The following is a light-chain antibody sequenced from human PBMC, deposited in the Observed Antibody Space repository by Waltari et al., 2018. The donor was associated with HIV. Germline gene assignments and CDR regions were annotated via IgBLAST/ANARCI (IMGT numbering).Light chain of an antibody. CDR1: SSDVGGYNY. J-gene: IGLJ2*01. V-gene: IGLV2-14*01. CDR3: SSYASSDTHVV. CDR2: AVR. Sequence: QSALTQPASVSGSPGQSITISCTGTSSDVGGYNYVSWYQQHPGKAPKFMFYAVRHGPSGVSNRLPGSKSGNTASLTISGLQAEDEAYYYCSSYASSDTHVVFGGGTKLTVL.